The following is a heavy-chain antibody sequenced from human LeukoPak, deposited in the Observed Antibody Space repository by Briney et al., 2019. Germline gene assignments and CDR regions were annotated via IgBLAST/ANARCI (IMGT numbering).Heavy chain of an antibody. CDR1: GYTFTSYD. CDR2: MSPNSGDT. V-gene: IGHV1-8*01. D-gene: IGHD7-27*01. CDR3: ARGPPNWGYDY. Sequence: ASVKVSCKASGYTFTSYDFNWVRQATGQRPEWMGWMSPNSGDTGYAQKFQDRVTMTRNPSISTAYMELSSLRSDDAAVYYCARGPPNWGYDYWGPGTLVTVSS. J-gene: IGHJ4*02.